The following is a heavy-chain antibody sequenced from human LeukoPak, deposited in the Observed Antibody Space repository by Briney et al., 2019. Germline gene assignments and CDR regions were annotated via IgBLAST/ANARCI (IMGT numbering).Heavy chain of an antibody. CDR1: GFTFSSYE. CDR2: ISSSGSTI. J-gene: IGHJ4*02. Sequence: GGSLRLSCAASGFTFSSYEMNWVRQAPGKGLEWVSYISSSGSTIYYADSVKGRFTLSKDNSKNTVYLQTDSLRAEDTAVYYCASLYCSRGSCYVDYWGQGSLVTVSS. CDR3: ASLYCSRGSCYVDY. D-gene: IGHD2-15*01. V-gene: IGHV3-48*03.